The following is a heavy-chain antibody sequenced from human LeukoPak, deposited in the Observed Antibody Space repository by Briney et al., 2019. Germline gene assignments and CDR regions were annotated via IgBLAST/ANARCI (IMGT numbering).Heavy chain of an antibody. Sequence: SQTLSLTCAISGDSVSSNSAAWNWIRQSPSRGLEWLGRTYYRSKWYNDYAVSVKSRITINPDTSKNQFSLQLNSVTPEDTAVYYCARDLDPYDILTGYYPRWFDPWGQGTLVTVSS. CDR1: GDSVSSNSAA. V-gene: IGHV6-1*01. D-gene: IGHD3-9*01. J-gene: IGHJ5*02. CDR3: ARDLDPYDILTGYYPRWFDP. CDR2: TYYRSKWYN.